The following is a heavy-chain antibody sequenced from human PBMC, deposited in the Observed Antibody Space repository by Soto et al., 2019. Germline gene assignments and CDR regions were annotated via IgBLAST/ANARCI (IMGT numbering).Heavy chain of an antibody. Sequence: QITLKESGPTLVKPTQTLTLTCTFSGFSFSTTGVGVGWIRQPPGKALEWLALIYWDDDKRYSPSLKSRLTTTKDTAKDQVVLTMTNMDPVDPATYYCAHRQAQGIGLAGTFDSWGQGTLVTVSS. J-gene: IGHJ4*02. CDR2: IYWDDDK. V-gene: IGHV2-5*02. CDR3: AHRQAQGIGLAGTFDS. D-gene: IGHD6-19*01. CDR1: GFSFSTTGVG.